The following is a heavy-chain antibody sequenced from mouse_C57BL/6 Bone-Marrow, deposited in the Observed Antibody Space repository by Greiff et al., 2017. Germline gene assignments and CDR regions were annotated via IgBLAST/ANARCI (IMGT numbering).Heavy chain of an antibody. CDR3: VRQYYCDY. CDR2: INSDGGST. Sequence: EVQGVESGGGLVQPGESLKLSCESTEYEFPSHDMSWVRKTPEKRLELVAAINSDGGSTYYPDTMQSRSIISRDTTKQSLYLQRSGLRSEDTALNYSVRQYYCDYWGQGTTLTVSS. J-gene: IGHJ2*01. CDR1: EYEFPSHD. V-gene: IGHV5-2*01.